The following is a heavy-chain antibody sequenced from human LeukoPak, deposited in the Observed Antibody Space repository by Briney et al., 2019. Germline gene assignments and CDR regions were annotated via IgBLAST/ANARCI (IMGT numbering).Heavy chain of an antibody. CDR1: GDSVSTYY. D-gene: IGHD6-6*01. V-gene: IGHV4-59*08. Sequence: SETLSLTCTVSGDSVSTYYWSWIRQPPGKGLEWIGYIYYSGSTYYNPSLKSRVTISVDTSKNQFSLKLSSVTAADTAVYYCARGSIAARILPWFDPWGQGTLVTVSS. J-gene: IGHJ5*02. CDR2: IYYSGST. CDR3: ARGSIAARILPWFDP.